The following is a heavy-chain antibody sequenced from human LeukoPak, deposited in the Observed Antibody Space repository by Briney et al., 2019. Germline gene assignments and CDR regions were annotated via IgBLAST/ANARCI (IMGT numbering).Heavy chain of an antibody. D-gene: IGHD4-17*01. CDR3: AKSTMTTSLFFDY. Sequence: SETLSLTCAVSGGSISSGGYSWSWIRQPPGKGLERIGYIYHSGSTYYNPSLKSRVTISVDRSKNQFSLKLSSVTAADTAVYYCAKSTMTTSLFFDYWGQGTLVTVSS. CDR2: IYHSGST. V-gene: IGHV4-30-2*01. J-gene: IGHJ4*02. CDR1: GGSISSGGYS.